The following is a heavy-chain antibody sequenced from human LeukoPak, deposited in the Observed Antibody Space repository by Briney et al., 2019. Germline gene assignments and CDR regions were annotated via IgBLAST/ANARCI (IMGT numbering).Heavy chain of an antibody. V-gene: IGHV4-38-2*01. CDR2: IYHSGST. CDR3: ARGYCSSTSCYSPFDY. CDR1: GYSISSGYY. D-gene: IGHD2-2*01. J-gene: IGHJ4*02. Sequence: PSETLSLTCAVSGYSISSGYYWGWIRQPPGKGLEWIGSIYHSGSTYHNPSLKSRVTISVDTSKNQFSLKLSSVTAADTAVYYCARGYCSSTSCYSPFDYWGQGTLVTVSS.